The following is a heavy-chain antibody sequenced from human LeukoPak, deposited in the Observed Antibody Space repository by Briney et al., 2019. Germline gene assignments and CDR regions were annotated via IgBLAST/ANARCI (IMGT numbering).Heavy chain of an antibody. CDR2: SRDKASSYTT. Sequence: PGGSQRLSCAASGFKFSDHYIDWVRQAPGKGLEWVGRSRDKASSYTTEYAASVGGRFTISRDVSESSLYLQMSSLRTEGTAVYYCGRXAINANXGMDVWGQGXTVTV. J-gene: IGHJ6*02. CDR3: GRXAINANXGMDV. CDR1: GFKFSDHY. V-gene: IGHV3-72*01. D-gene: IGHD1/OR15-1a*01.